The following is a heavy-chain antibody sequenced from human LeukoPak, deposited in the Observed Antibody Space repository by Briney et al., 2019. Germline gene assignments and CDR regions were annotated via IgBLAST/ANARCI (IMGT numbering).Heavy chain of an antibody. D-gene: IGHD5-24*01. V-gene: IGHV1-69*13. CDR1: GGTFNNYA. Sequence: ASVKVSCKASGGTFNNYAINWVRQAPGQGLEWVGRLIPLFGTPNYAQKFQGKVTITADESTSTFYMDLSGLRSEDTAVHYCAHATQRLPTIMIDAFDIWGQGTRVTVSS. J-gene: IGHJ3*02. CDR3: AHATQRLPTIMIDAFDI. CDR2: LIPLFGTP.